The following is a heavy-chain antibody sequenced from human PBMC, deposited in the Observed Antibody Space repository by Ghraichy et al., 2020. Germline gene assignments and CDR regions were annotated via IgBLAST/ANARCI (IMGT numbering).Heavy chain of an antibody. J-gene: IGHJ3*02. D-gene: IGHD3-22*01. V-gene: IGHV1-69*13. CDR1: GGTFSSYA. CDR3: ASPQDYYDSSGYYPDAFDI. Sequence: SVKVSCKASGGTFSSYAISWVRQAPGQGLEWMGGIIPIFGTANYAQKFQGRVTITADESTSTAYMELSSLRSEDTAVYYCASPQDYYDSSGYYPDAFDIWGQGTMVTVSS. CDR2: IIPIFGTA.